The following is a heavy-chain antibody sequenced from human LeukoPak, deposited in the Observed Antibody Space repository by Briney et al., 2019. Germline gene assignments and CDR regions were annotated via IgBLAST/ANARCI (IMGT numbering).Heavy chain of an antibody. CDR1: GGSISSGSYY. V-gene: IGHV4-61*02. J-gene: IGHJ4*02. D-gene: IGHD6-13*01. Sequence: SETLSLTCTVSGGSISSGSYYWSWIRQPAGKGLEWIGRIYTSGSTNYNPSLKSRVTISVDTSKNQFSLKLSSVTAADTAVYYCAKVRISSTFYYFDYWGQGALVTVSS. CDR2: IYTSGST. CDR3: AKVRISSTFYYFDY.